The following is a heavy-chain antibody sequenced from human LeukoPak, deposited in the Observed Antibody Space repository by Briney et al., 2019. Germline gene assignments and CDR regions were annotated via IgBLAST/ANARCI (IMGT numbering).Heavy chain of an antibody. CDR1: GGSISSYY. CDR3: ARHRLGREQQLGRWFDP. CDR2: IYYSGST. D-gene: IGHD6-13*01. Sequence: SETLSLTCTVSGGSISSYYWSWIRQPPGKGLEWIGYIYYSGSTNYNPSLKSRVTISVDTSKNQFSLKLSSVTAADTAVYYCARHRLGREQQLGRWFDPWGQGTLVTVSS. J-gene: IGHJ5*02. V-gene: IGHV4-59*08.